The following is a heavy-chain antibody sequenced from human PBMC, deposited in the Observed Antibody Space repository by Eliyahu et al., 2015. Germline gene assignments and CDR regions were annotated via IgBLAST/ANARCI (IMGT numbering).Heavy chain of an antibody. CDR2: ISGSGGST. D-gene: IGHD6-19*01. J-gene: IGHJ1*01. V-gene: IGHV3-23*01. CDR1: GXXFXSYA. Sequence: EVQLLESGGGLVQPGGSLXLXXAXSGXXFXSYAMSWVRQAPGKGLEWVSAISGSGGSTYYADSVKGRFTISRDNSKNTLYLQMNSLRAEDTAVYYCAKEGSGWYGGYFQHWGQGTLVTVSS. CDR3: AKEGSGWYGGYFQH.